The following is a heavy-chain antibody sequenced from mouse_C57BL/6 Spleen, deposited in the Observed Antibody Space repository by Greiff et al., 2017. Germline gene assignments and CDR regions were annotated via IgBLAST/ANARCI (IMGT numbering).Heavy chain of an antibody. D-gene: IGHD1-1*01. V-gene: IGHV1-5*01. CDR1: GYTFTSYW. J-gene: IGHJ1*03. CDR2: IYPGNSDT. CDR3: TRSGGYGSSPWWYFDV. Sequence: VQLQQSGTVLARPGASVKMSCKTSGYTFTSYWMHWVKQRPGQGLEWIGAIYPGNSDTSYNQKFKGKAKLTAVTSASTAYMELSSLTSEDSAVYYCTRSGGYGSSPWWYFDVWGTGTTVTVSS.